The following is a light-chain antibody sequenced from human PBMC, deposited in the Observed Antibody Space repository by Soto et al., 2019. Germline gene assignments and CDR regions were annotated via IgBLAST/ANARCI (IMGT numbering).Light chain of an antibody. CDR2: DVS. V-gene: IGLV2-14*01. CDR1: SSDVGGYNY. CDR3: SSYTRSSTSLYV. Sequence: QSALTQPASVSGSPGQSITISCTGTSSDVGGYNYVSWYQQHPGKAPKLMIYDVSNRPSGVSNRLSGSKSGNTASLTISGLQAEDEADYYCSSYTRSSTSLYVFGTGTKLTVL. J-gene: IGLJ1*01.